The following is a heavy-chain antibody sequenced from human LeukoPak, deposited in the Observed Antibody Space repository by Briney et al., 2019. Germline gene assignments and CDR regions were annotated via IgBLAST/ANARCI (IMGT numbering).Heavy chain of an antibody. V-gene: IGHV3-66*01. CDR1: GFTVGSNY. Sequence: GGSLRLSCAASGFTVGSNYMSWVRQAPGKGLEWVSVIYSGGSTYYADSVKGRFTISRDNSKNTLYLQMNSLRAEDTAVYYCARDSRYYYPSYWGQGTLVTVSS. CDR2: IYSGGST. D-gene: IGHD3-10*01. J-gene: IGHJ4*02. CDR3: ARDSRYYYPSY.